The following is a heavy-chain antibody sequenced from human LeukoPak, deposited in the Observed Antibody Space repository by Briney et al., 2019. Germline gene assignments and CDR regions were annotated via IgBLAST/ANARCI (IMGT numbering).Heavy chain of an antibody. V-gene: IGHV4-59*01. J-gene: IGHJ5*02. CDR1: GGSISSYY. D-gene: IGHD3-22*01. Sequence: SETLSITCTVSGGSISSYYWSWIRQPPGKGLEWIGYIYYSGSTNYNPSLKSRVTISVDTSKNQFSLKLSSVTAADTAVYYCARERGRGYYYDSSGRLEFDPWGQGTLVTVSS. CDR3: ARERGRGYYYDSSGRLEFDP. CDR2: IYYSGST.